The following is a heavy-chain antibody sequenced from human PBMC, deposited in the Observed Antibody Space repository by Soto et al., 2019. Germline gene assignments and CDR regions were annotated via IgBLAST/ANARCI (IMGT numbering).Heavy chain of an antibody. V-gene: IGHV4-31*03. CDR3: ARTTFYDIFTAYYSHFDY. CDR2: ISDSGNT. CDR1: GGSISSGGYY. Sequence: QVQLQESGPELVKPSQTLTLTCTVSGGSISSGGYYWSWIRQHPGKGQEWIGHISDSGNTYYNASLNSRLTISVDTSTKRFSLNLSAVTAADTAVYYCARTTFYDIFTAYYSHFDYWGQGTLVTVSS. J-gene: IGHJ4*02. D-gene: IGHD3-9*01.